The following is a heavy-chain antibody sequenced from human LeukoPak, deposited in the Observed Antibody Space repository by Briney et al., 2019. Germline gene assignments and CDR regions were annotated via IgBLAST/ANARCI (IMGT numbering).Heavy chain of an antibody. CDR1: NYSSSSGYY. Sequence: SEMLSLTCTVANYSSSSGYYWGWFRQPPGKGLEWIGSMHHSGSTYQTPSLKSRVTMSVDTSKNQCSLRLSSVTAADTAVYYCARDISARYDYWGQGALVTVAS. CDR3: ARDISARYDY. D-gene: IGHD1-14*01. V-gene: IGHV4-38-2*02. J-gene: IGHJ4*02. CDR2: MHHSGST.